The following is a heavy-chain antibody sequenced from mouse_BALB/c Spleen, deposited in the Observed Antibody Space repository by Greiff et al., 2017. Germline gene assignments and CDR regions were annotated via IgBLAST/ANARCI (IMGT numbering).Heavy chain of an antibody. Sequence: EVQLQQSGTVLARPGASVKMSCKASGYSFTSYWMHWVKQRPGQGLEWIGAIYPGNSDTSYNQKFKGKAKLTAVTSASTAYMELSSLTNEDSAVYYCTRSGPYDYDYAMDYWGQGTSVTVSS. CDR2: IYPGNSDT. CDR1: GYSFTSYW. D-gene: IGHD2-4*01. J-gene: IGHJ4*01. V-gene: IGHV1-5*01. CDR3: TRSGPYDYDYAMDY.